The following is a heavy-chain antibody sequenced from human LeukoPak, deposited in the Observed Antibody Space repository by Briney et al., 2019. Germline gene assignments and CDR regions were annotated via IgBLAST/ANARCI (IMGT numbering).Heavy chain of an antibody. V-gene: IGHV1-2*02. Sequence: GASVKVSCKASGYTFTGYYMHWVRQAPGQGLEWMGWINPNSGGTNYAQKFQGRVTMTRDTSINTAYMELSRLRSDDTVVYYCARDPPRIVVSGSGDYWGQGTLVTVSS. CDR3: ARDPPRIVVSGSGDY. J-gene: IGHJ4*02. D-gene: IGHD6-19*01. CDR1: GYTFTGYY. CDR2: INPNSGGT.